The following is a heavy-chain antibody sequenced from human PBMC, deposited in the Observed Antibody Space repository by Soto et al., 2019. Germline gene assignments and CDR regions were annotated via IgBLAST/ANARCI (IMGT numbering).Heavy chain of an antibody. V-gene: IGHV1-69*12. D-gene: IGHD6-19*01. J-gene: IGHJ4*02. CDR3: ARAYSSGWSGDFDY. CDR1: GGTFSSYA. CDR2: IIPLFGVP. Sequence: QVQLVQSGAEVKKPGSSVKVSCKSSGGTFSSYAINWVRQAPGQGLEWMGGIIPLFGVPNYAQKFQGRVTITAGDSTTTAYMELSSLRAEDTAVYYCARAYSSGWSGDFDYWDQGILVTVSA.